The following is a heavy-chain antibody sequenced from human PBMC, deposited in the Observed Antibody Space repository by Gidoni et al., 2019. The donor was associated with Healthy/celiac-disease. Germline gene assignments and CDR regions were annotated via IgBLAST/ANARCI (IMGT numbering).Heavy chain of an antibody. V-gene: IGHV4-61*02. J-gene: IGHJ4*02. CDR1: GGSISRGTYY. CDR3: AGCRIAVAGTRDYYFDY. D-gene: IGHD6-19*01. Sequence: QVQLQESGPGLVKPSQTLSLSCPVSGGSISRGTYYWGWIRQPAGKGLVWIGRMYTSGSTNYNPSLKSRVTISVDTSKNQFSLKLSSVTAADTAVYYCAGCRIAVAGTRDYYFDYWGQGTLVTVSS. CDR2: MYTSGST.